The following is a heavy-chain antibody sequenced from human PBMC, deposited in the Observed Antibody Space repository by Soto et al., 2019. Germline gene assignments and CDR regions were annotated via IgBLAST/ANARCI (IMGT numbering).Heavy chain of an antibody. Sequence: SVKVSCKASGSTFTSYDINWVRQAAGQGLEWMGWINANSGNTGYAQKLQGRVTMTMKTSISTAYMELRSLISDDTAVYYCGSGGSGYCGLGSYYNGNHAFDIRGQGTTVNVSS. D-gene: IGHD3-10*01. V-gene: IGHV1-8*02. CDR1: GSTFTSYD. J-gene: IGHJ3*02. CDR2: INANSGNT. CDR3: GSGGSGYCGLGSYYNGNHAFDI.